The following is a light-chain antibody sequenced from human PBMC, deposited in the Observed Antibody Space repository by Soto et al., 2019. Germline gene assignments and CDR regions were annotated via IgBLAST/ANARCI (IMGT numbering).Light chain of an antibody. CDR3: AQGLATPFT. CDR2: LGS. V-gene: IGKV2-28*01. J-gene: IGKJ4*01. Sequence: EIVLTQSPLSLPVTPVEPASISFRSSQNLLHSNGYNYLNWYLQKPGQSPQLLIYLGSNRASGVPDGFSGSGSGTDFTLTINRVEAEDVGLYFCAQGLATPFTFGGGTKVDI. CDR1: QNLLHSNGYNY.